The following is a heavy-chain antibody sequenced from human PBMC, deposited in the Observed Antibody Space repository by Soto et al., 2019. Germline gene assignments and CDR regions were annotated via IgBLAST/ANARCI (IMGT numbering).Heavy chain of an antibody. CDR1: GDSIRNFY. CDR2: LDYNGDS. D-gene: IGHD6-19*01. J-gene: IGHJ4*02. V-gene: IGHV4-59*12. Sequence: SETLSLTCTVSGDSIRNFYWSWIRQSPGQGLEWIGYLDYNGDSNFSPSLDTRVTMSMNTSKNQISLILTSVTAADTAVYFCARGGWGSSGAHPQSEFDYWGPGTLVTVS. CDR3: ARGGWGSSGAHPQSEFDY.